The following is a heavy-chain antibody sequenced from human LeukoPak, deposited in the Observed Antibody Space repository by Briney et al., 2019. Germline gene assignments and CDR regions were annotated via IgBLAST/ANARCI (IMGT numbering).Heavy chain of an antibody. V-gene: IGHV5-51*01. J-gene: IGHJ4*02. CDR1: GYGFTSYW. CDR3: ARLSYYDSSGSYYFDY. CDR2: IYPGDSDT. D-gene: IGHD3-22*01. Sequence: GDSLKISGKGFGYGFTSYWFSWVRQMPGKGLEWMGIIYPGDSDTRYSPSFQGQVTISADKSISTAYLQWSSLKASDTAMYYCARLSYYDSSGSYYFDYWGQGTLVTVSS.